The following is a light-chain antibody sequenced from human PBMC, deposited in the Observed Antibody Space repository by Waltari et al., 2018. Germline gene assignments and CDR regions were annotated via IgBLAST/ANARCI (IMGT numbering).Light chain of an antibody. V-gene: IGKV1-5*03. CDR2: KAS. CDR1: QTVDRW. CDR3: QQYINYWT. Sequence: DYQMTQSPSILSASVGDRVTITCRASQTVDRWLAWYQQKPGKAPKLLIYKASNLESGVPSRFSGSGSGTEFTLTIQSVQPDDFATYYCQQYINYWTFGQGTKVE. J-gene: IGKJ1*01.